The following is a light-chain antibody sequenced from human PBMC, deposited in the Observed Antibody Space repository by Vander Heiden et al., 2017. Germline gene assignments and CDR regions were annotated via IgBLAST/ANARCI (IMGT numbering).Light chain of an antibody. CDR2: ADN. CDR3: ASWDDSLNCPV. Sequence: QSVLTQQPSASGTPGQRVTISCSGSNSNIRGNTVNWYQQLPGTAPKVLIYADNQRPSGVPDRFSGSKSGTSASLAISGLQSEDEADYYCASWDDSLNCPVFGTGTKVTVL. V-gene: IGLV1-44*01. CDR1: NSNIRGNT. J-gene: IGLJ1*01.